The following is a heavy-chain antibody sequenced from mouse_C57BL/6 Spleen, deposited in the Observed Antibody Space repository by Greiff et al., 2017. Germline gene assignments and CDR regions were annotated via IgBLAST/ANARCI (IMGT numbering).Heavy chain of an antibody. CDR1: GFNIKDYY. J-gene: IGHJ4*01. CDR2: IDPEGGET. V-gene: IGHV14-2*01. Sequence: VQLQQSGAELVKPGASVKLSCTASGFNIKDYYMHWVKQRTEQGLEWIGRIDPEGGETKYAPKFQGQATITADTSSNTAYLQLSSLTSDDAAVYCCARMGTTIVADAMDYWGQGTSVTVSS. D-gene: IGHD1-1*01. CDR3: ARMGTTIVADAMDY.